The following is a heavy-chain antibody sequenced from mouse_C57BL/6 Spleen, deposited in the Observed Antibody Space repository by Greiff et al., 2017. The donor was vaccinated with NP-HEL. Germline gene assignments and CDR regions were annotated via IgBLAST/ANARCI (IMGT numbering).Heavy chain of an antibody. CDR3: AIDGHYVGFAY. V-gene: IGHV3-1*01. CDR1: GYSITSGYD. D-gene: IGHD2-3*01. J-gene: IGHJ3*01. CDR2: ISYSGST. Sequence: VQLKESGPGMVKPSQSLSLTCTVTGYSITSGYDWHWIRHFPGNKLEWMGYISYSGSTNYNPSLKSRISITHDTSKNHFFLKLNSVTTEDTATYYCAIDGHYVGFAYWGQGTLVTVSA.